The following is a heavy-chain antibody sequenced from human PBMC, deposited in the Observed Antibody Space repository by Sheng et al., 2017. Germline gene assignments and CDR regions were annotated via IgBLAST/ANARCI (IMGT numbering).Heavy chain of an antibody. CDR1: GFTFSSYW. D-gene: IGHD3-3*01. CDR3: ARDHLVWSGYHFDADY. J-gene: IGHJ4*02. V-gene: IGHV3-74*01. Sequence: EVQLVESGGGLVQPGGSLRLSCAASGFTFSSYWMHWVRQAPGKGLVWVSRINSDGSSTSYADSVKGRFTISRDNAKNTLYLQMNSLRAEDTAVYYCARDHLVWSGYHFDADYWGQGTLVTVSS. CDR2: INSDGSST.